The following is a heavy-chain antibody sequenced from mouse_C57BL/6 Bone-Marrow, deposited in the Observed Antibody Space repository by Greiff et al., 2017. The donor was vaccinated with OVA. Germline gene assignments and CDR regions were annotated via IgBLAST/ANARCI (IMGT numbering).Heavy chain of an antibody. V-gene: IGHV1-15*01. CDR1: RYTFTDYE. Sequence: QVQLQQSGAELVRPGASVTLSCKASRYTFTDYEMHWVKQTPVHGLEWIGAIDPETGGTAYNQKFKGKAILTADKSSSTAYMELRSLTSEDSAVYYGTRGYSNYYAMDYWGQGTSVTVSS. D-gene: IGHD2-5*01. CDR3: TRGYSNYYAMDY. CDR2: IDPETGGT. J-gene: IGHJ4*01.